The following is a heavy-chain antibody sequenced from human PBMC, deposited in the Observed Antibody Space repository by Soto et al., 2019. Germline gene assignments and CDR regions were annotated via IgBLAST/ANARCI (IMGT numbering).Heavy chain of an antibody. Sequence: PGEALKISWKGSGYSFTTYWIGWVRQLPGQGLELMGVMFPGDSDTRYSQSFQGKVTMSADPSTNTDYLEWSSIKAADSAMYYCARVPDSTLGTMDXWGQGTTVTVS. CDR1: GYSFTTYW. V-gene: IGHV5-51*01. D-gene: IGHD3-3*02. CDR2: MFPGDSDT. J-gene: IGHJ6*02. CDR3: ARVPDSTLGTMDX.